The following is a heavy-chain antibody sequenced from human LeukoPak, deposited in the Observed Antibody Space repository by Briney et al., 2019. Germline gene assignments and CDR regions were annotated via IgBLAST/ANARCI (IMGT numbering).Heavy chain of an antibody. CDR1: GFSFSTYV. Sequence: GGSLRLSCATSGFSFSTYVMSWVRQAPGKGLEWVSSVGGDGRFTYHADSVKGRFTISRDNSKNTLYLQMNSLRAEDTAVYYCAKDRHYGNSPVDYWGQGTLVTVSS. CDR3: AKDRHYGNSPVDY. CDR2: VGGDGRFT. D-gene: IGHD4-11*01. J-gene: IGHJ4*02. V-gene: IGHV3-23*01.